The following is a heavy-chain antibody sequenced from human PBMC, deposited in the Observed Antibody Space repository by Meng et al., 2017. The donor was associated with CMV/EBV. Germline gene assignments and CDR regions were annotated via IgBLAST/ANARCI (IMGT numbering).Heavy chain of an antibody. V-gene: IGHV3-11*04. D-gene: IGHD6-19*01. CDR2: ISSSGSTI. J-gene: IGHJ6*02. Sequence: GGSLRLSCAASGFTFSDYYMSWIRQAPGKGLEWVSYISSSGSTIYYADSVKGRFTISRDNAKNSLYLQMNSLRAEDTAVYYCAQSVVPAAKRGIAVAGTWYYYYYYGMDVWGQGTTVTVSS. CDR1: GFTFSDYY. CDR3: AQSVVPAAKRGIAVAGTWYYYYYYGMDV.